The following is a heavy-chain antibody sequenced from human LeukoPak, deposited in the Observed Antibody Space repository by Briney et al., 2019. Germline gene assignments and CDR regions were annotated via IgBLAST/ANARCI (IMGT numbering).Heavy chain of an antibody. CDR2: ISAYNGNT. V-gene: IGHV1-18*04. CDR1: GYTFTSYG. D-gene: IGHD3-9*01. J-gene: IGHJ4*02. CDR3: ARDEGYDILTGYYSFDY. Sequence: ASVKVSCKASGYTFTSYGISWVRQAPGQGLEWMGWISAYNGNTNYAQKLQGRVNITTDTSTSTAYMELRSLRSDDTAVYYCARDEGYDILTGYYSFDYWGQGTLVTVSS.